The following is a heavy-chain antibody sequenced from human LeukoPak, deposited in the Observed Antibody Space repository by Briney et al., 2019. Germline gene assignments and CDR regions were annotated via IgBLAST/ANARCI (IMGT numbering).Heavy chain of an antibody. V-gene: IGHV3-13*01. CDR2: IGTAGDT. Sequence: GGSLRLSCAASGFTFSSYDMHWVRQATGKGLEWVSAIGTAGDTYYPGSVKGRLTISRENAKNSLYLQMNSLRAGDTAVYYCARAASYYYYMDVWGKGTTVTVSS. CDR3: ARAASYYYYMDV. J-gene: IGHJ6*03. CDR1: GFTFSSYD.